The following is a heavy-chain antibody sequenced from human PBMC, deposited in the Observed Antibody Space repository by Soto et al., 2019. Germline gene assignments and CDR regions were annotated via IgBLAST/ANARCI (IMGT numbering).Heavy chain of an antibody. CDR2: ISGQIAKT. V-gene: IGHV1-18*04. J-gene: IGHJ4*02. CDR1: GYSFHNFG. CDR3: ARGPPSGSFSLTPRY. D-gene: IGHD1-26*01. Sequence: QVQLVQSGPEVKKPGASVKVSCKASGYSFHNFGIIWVRQAPGQGLEWMGWISGQIAKTNYAQKFQGKVPMTTDTSTSTAYMELNTLTSDDTAMYSCARGPPSGSFSLTPRYWGQGTLVTVSS.